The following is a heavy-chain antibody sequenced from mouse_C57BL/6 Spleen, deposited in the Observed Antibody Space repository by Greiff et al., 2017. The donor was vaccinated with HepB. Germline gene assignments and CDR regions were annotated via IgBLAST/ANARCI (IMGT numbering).Heavy chain of an antibody. CDR3: AREDFITTVVAMDY. V-gene: IGHV1-64*01. D-gene: IGHD1-1*01. Sequence: VQLQESGAELVKPGASVKLSCKASGYTFTSYWMHWVKQRPGQGLEWIGMIHPNSGSTNYNEKFKSKATLTVDKSSSTAYMQLSSLTSEDSAVYYCAREDFITTVVAMDYWGQGTTLTVSS. CDR1: GYTFTSYW. J-gene: IGHJ2*01. CDR2: IHPNSGST.